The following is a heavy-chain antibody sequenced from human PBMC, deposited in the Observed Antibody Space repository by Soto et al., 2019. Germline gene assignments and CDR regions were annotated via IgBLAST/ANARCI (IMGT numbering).Heavy chain of an antibody. CDR2: ISSSSSYI. J-gene: IGHJ4*02. Sequence: GGSLRLSCAASGFTFSSYSMNWVRQAPGKGLEWVSSISSSSSYIYYADSVKGRFTISRDNAKNSLYLQMNSLRAEDTAVYYCARVGDTTYYYGSGSSDYWGQGTLVTVSS. CDR1: GFTFSSYS. D-gene: IGHD3-10*01. V-gene: IGHV3-21*01. CDR3: ARVGDTTYYYGSGSSDY.